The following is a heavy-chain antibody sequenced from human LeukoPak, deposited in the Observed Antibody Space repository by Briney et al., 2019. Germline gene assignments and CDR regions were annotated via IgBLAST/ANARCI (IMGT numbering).Heavy chain of an antibody. J-gene: IGHJ4*02. CDR3: TRDNNNLFDY. CDR2: INPGGSDK. D-gene: IGHD1/OR15-1a*01. CDR1: GFTFSTYW. V-gene: IGHV3-7*01. Sequence: PGGSLRLSCAASGFTFSTYWMSWVRQAPGKGLEWVANINPGGSDKYYVDSVRGRFTISRDDAENSLYLQVNSLRAEDTAVYCCTRDNNNLFDYWGQGTLVTVSS.